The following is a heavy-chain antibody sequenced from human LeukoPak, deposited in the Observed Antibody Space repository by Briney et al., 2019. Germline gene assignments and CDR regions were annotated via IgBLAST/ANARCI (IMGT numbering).Heavy chain of an antibody. Sequence: ASVKVSCKASGYTFTSYDINWVRQATGQGLEWMGWMNPNSGSTGYAQKFQGRVTMTRNTSISTAYMELSSLRSEDTAVYYCASSPNWGMMWVSHWFDPWGQGTLVTVSS. D-gene: IGHD2-8*01. CDR3: ASSPNWGMMWVSHWFDP. CDR1: GYTFTSYD. CDR2: MNPNSGST. J-gene: IGHJ5*02. V-gene: IGHV1-8*01.